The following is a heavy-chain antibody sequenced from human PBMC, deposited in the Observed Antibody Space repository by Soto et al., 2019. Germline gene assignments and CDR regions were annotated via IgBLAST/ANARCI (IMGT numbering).Heavy chain of an antibody. CDR1: GFTFRSYA. CDR3: AREYCSGRSCYYLDY. V-gene: IGHV3-30-3*01. J-gene: IGHJ4*02. D-gene: IGHD2-15*01. Sequence: QVQLVESGGGVVQPGRSLRLSCAASGFTFRSYAMHWVRQAPGKGLEWVAVISYDGSNKYYADSVEGRFTISRDNSKNTLYLQMNSLRTEDTAVYYCAREYCSGRSCYYLDYWGQGTLVTVSS. CDR2: ISYDGSNK.